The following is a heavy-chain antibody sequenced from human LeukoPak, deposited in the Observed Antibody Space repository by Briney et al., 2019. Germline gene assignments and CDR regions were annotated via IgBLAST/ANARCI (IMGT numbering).Heavy chain of an antibody. D-gene: IGHD2-2*01. Sequence: ASVKVSCKASGYTFTGYYMHWVRQASGQGLEWMGWINPNSGGTNYAQKFQGRVTMTRDTSISTAYMELSRLRSDDTAVYYCARESHGTSCYGCYWFDPWGQGTLVTVSS. CDR2: INPNSGGT. J-gene: IGHJ5*02. CDR3: ARESHGTSCYGCYWFDP. V-gene: IGHV1-2*02. CDR1: GYTFTGYY.